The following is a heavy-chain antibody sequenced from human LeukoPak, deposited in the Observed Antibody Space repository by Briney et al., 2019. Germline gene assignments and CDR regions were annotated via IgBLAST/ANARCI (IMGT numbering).Heavy chain of an antibody. CDR2: ISYDGSNK. Sequence: HSGGSLRLSCAASGFTFSSYAMHWVRQAPGKGLEWVAVISYDGSNKYYADSVKGRFTNSRDNSKNTLYLQMNSLRAEDTAVYYCSRGRGIQLWLVPTDYWGQGTLVTVSS. CDR1: GFTFSSYA. CDR3: SRGRGIQLWLVPTDY. J-gene: IGHJ4*02. D-gene: IGHD5-18*01. V-gene: IGHV3-30-3*01.